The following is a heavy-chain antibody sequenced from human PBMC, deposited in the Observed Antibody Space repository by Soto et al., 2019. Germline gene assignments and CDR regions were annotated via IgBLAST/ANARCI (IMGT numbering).Heavy chain of an antibody. Sequence: ASVNVSCKASGGTFSSYAISWVRQAPGQGLEWMGGIIPIFGTANYAQKFQGRVTITADESTSTAYMELSSLRSEDTAVYYCARGGYYYDSSGYYSPLDYWGQGTLVTASS. J-gene: IGHJ4*02. CDR3: ARGGYYYDSSGYYSPLDY. CDR2: IIPIFGTA. CDR1: GGTFSSYA. V-gene: IGHV1-69*13. D-gene: IGHD3-22*01.